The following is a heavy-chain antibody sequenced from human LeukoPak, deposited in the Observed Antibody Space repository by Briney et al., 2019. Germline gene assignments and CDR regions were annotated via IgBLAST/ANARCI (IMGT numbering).Heavy chain of an antibody. CDR3: ARGSDWFDP. CDR2: IIPIFGIA. Sequence: ASVKVSCKASGGTFSSYAISWVRQAPGQGLEWMGRIIPIFGIANYAQKFQGRVTITADKSTSTAYMELSSLRSEHTAVYYCARGSDWFDPWGQGTLVTVSS. V-gene: IGHV1-69*04. J-gene: IGHJ5*02. CDR1: GGTFSSYA.